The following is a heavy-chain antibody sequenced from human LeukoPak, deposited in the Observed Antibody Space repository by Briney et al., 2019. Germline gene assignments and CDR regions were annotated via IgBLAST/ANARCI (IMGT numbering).Heavy chain of an antibody. Sequence: GGSLRLSCAASGFTVSNNFISWDRHAPGQGLEWVSLISGGGGTYYAASVKGRFTISRGNSENSPYLQMNSLRPEDTAAYYCARVVDSTRAFHIWGQGTLVIVSS. CDR2: ISGGGGT. D-gene: IGHD2-21*01. J-gene: IGHJ3*02. V-gene: IGHV3-66*01. CDR3: ARVVDSTRAFHI. CDR1: GFTVSNNF.